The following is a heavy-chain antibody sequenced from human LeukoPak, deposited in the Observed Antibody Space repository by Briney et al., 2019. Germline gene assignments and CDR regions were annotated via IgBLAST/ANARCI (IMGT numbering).Heavy chain of an antibody. CDR2: IYYTGNT. CDR3: TRANGYGLINY. Sequence: PSETLSLTCTVSGVSISSSNSYWGWIRQPPGKGLEWIGSIYYTGNTYYNSSLKSRVTISRDTSKKQFTLNLFSVTAADTAMYYCTRANGYGLINYWGQGTLVTVSS. D-gene: IGHD3-10*01. CDR1: GVSISSSNSY. V-gene: IGHV4-39*06. J-gene: IGHJ4*02.